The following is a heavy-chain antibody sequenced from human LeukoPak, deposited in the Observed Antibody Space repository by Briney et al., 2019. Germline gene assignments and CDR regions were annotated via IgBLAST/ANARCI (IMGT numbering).Heavy chain of an antibody. J-gene: IGHJ6*02. D-gene: IGHD6-13*01. Sequence: ASVTVSCKASGYTFTSYGISWVRQAPGQGLEWMGWISAYNGNTNYAQKLQGRVTMTTDTSTSTAYMELRSLRSDDTAVYYCARDKGSSSWYYYYYYGMDVWGQGTTVTVSS. CDR3: ARDKGSSSWYYYYYYGMDV. CDR2: ISAYNGNT. CDR1: GYTFTSYG. V-gene: IGHV1-18*01.